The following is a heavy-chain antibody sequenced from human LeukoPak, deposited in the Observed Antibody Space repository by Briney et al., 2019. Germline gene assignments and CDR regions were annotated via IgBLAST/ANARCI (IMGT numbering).Heavy chain of an antibody. CDR2: IWYDGSNK. CDR1: GFTFSSYG. J-gene: IGHJ4*02. D-gene: IGHD3-22*01. Sequence: GGSLRPSCAASGFTFSSYGMHWVRQAPGKGLEWVAVIWYDGSNKYYADSVKGRFTISRDNSKNTLYLQMNSLRAEDTAVYYCARVRVPYNYDSSGPLDYWGQGTLVTVSS. CDR3: ARVRVPYNYDSSGPLDY. V-gene: IGHV3-33*01.